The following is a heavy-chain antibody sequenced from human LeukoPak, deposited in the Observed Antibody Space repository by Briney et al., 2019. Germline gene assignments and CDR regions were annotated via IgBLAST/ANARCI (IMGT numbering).Heavy chain of an antibody. Sequence: GRSLRLSCAASGFTFSSYAMSWVRQAPGKGLEWVSAISGSGGSTYYADSVKGRFTISRDNSKNTLYLQMNSLRAEGTAVYYCAKDASITMVRGVIIPFDYWGQGTLVTVSS. CDR1: GFTFSSYA. V-gene: IGHV3-23*01. CDR3: AKDASITMVRGVIIPFDY. D-gene: IGHD3-10*01. CDR2: ISGSGGST. J-gene: IGHJ4*02.